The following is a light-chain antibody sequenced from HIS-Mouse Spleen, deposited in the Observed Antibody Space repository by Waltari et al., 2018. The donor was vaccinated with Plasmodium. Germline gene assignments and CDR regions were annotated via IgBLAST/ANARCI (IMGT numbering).Light chain of an antibody. CDR2: EDS. V-gene: IGLV3-10*01. Sequence: SYELTQPPSVSVSPAQTARITCSGAALPNKYAYWYQQKSGQAPVLVIYEDSKRPAGIPEGFSGSRSGTMATLTISGAQVEDEADYYCYSTDSSGNHRVFGGGTKLTVL. CDR1: ALPNKY. CDR3: YSTDSSGNHRV. J-gene: IGLJ3*02.